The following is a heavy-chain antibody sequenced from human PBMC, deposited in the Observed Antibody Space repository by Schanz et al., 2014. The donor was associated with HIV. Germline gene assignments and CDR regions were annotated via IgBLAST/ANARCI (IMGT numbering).Heavy chain of an antibody. Sequence: EVXLLESGXXXVQPGGSLRLXCTASGFTFSTYAMNWVRQAPGKGLEWGSVISGSDDSTYYADSVKGRFTISRDNSKNTLYLQMNSLRAEDTAVYYXAKDLHILXXXFRYWGQGTLVTVSS. CDR1: GFTFSTYA. D-gene: IGHD3-9*01. CDR3: AKDLHILXXXFRY. CDR2: ISGSDDST. J-gene: IGHJ4*02. V-gene: IGHV3-23*01.